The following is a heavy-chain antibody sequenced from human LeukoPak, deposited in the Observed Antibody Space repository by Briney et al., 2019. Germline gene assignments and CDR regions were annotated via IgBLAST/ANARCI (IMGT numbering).Heavy chain of an antibody. D-gene: IGHD3-22*01. CDR3: ARAYDSSGYYPFDP. CDR1: GFTFSSYA. J-gene: IGHJ5*02. Sequence: GGSLRLSCAASGFTFSSYAMSWVRQAPGKGLEWVSAISGSGGSTYYADSVKGRFTISRDNSKNTLYLQMNSLRAEDTAVYYCARAYDSSGYYPFDPWGQGTLVTVSS. CDR2: ISGSGGST. V-gene: IGHV3-23*01.